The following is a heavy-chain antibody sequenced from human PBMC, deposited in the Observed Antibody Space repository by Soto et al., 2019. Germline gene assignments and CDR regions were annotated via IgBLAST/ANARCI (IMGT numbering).Heavy chain of an antibody. J-gene: IGHJ6*02. D-gene: IGHD3-22*01. CDR1: GFTFSSYG. V-gene: IGHV3-30*18. CDR2: ISYDGSNK. Sequence: QVQLVESGGGVVQPGRSLRLSCAASGFTFSSYGMHWVRQAPGKGLEWVAVISYDGSNKYYADSVKGRFTISRDNSKNTLYLQMNSLRAEDTAVYYCAKDIGYDSSGGPLYYYGMDVWGQGTTVTVSS. CDR3: AKDIGYDSSGGPLYYYGMDV.